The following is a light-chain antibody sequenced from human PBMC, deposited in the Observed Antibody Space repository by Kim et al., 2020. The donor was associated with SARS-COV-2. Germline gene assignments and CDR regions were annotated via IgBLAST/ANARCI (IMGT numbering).Light chain of an antibody. CDR1: QSLLHNNRYSY. V-gene: IGKV2-28*01. Sequence: PASISGRSSQSLLHNNRYSYLDWYQQKPGQSPQLLMYLGSNRASGVPDRFSGSGSGTNFTLKISRVEADDVGIYYCMQAVQVPLTFGGGTKVDIK. J-gene: IGKJ4*01. CDR2: LGS. CDR3: MQAVQVPLT.